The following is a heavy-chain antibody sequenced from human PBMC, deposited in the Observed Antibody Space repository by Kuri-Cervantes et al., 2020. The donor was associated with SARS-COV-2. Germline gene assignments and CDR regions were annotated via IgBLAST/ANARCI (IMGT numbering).Heavy chain of an antibody. CDR1: GGSFSGYY. Sequence: SQTLSLTCAVHGGSFSGYYWSWIRQPPGKGLEWIGEINHSGSTNYNPSLKSRVTISVDTSKNQFSLKLSSVTAADTAVYYCAREIRRAARRGGLGYWGQGTLVTVSS. V-gene: IGHV4-34*01. CDR2: INHSGST. J-gene: IGHJ4*02. D-gene: IGHD6-6*01. CDR3: AREIRRAARRGGLGY.